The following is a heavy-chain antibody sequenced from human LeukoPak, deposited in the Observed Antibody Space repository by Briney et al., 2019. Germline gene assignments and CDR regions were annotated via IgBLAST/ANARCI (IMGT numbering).Heavy chain of an antibody. D-gene: IGHD3-22*01. V-gene: IGHV3-53*01. CDR2: IYSGGST. CDR1: GFTVSSNY. CDR3: ARGFGYASRGWYYFDY. Sequence: PGGSLRLSCAASGFTVSSNYMNWVRQAPGKGLEWVSVIYSGGSTYYADSVKGRFTISRDNSKNTLYLQMNSLRAEDTAVYYCARGFGYASRGWYYFDYWGQGTLVTVSS. J-gene: IGHJ4*02.